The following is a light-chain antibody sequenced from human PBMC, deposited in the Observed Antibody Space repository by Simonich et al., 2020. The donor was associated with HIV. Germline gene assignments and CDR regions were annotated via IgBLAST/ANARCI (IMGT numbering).Light chain of an antibody. J-gene: IGKJ1*01. CDR3: QQYYSTPRT. CDR2: WAS. CDR1: QSVLYSSNNKNY. Sequence: DIVMTQSPDSLAVSLGESATINCKSSQSVLYSSNNKNYLAGYQQKPGHPPKRLIYWASTRESGVPDRFSGSGSGTDFTLTISSLQAEDVAVYYCQQYYSTPRTFGQGTKVEIK. V-gene: IGKV4-1*01.